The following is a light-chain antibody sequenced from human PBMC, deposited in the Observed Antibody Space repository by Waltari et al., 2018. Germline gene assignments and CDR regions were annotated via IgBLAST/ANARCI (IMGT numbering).Light chain of an antibody. CDR3: QHYGT. J-gene: IGKJ1*01. V-gene: IGKV3-20*01. CDR1: QSVSSSF. CDR2: GAS. Sequence: EIVLTQSPGPLSLSHGESATLSCRASQSVSSSFLAWYQQKPGQAPRLLIYGASSRATGIPDRFSGSASGTDFTLTISRLEPEDFAVFYCQHYGTFGQGTMVEIK.